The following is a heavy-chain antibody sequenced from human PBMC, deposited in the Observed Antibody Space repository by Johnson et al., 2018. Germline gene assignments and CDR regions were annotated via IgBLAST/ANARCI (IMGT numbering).Heavy chain of an antibody. CDR3: TRYDVWSGYDYYGMDV. V-gene: IGHV3-33*01. CDR2: IWYDGSNK. Sequence: VQLLESGGGVVQPGRSLRLSCAASGFTFSSYGMHWVRQAPGKGLEWVAVIWYDGSNKYYADSVKGRFTISRDNSKNTLYLQMNSLRAEDTAVYYFTRYDVWSGYDYYGMDVWGQGTTVTVSS. CDR1: GFTFSSYG. D-gene: IGHD3-3*01. J-gene: IGHJ6*02.